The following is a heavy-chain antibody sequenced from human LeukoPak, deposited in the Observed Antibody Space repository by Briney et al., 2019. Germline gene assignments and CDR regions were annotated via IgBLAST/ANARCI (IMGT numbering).Heavy chain of an antibody. CDR3: ARDRGYVSLDV. CDR1: GFTVSSNY. V-gene: IGHV3-53*01. J-gene: IGHJ6*02. D-gene: IGHD3-22*01. Sequence: GGSLGLSCAASGFTVSSNYMSWVRQAPGKGLEWVSVIYSGGSTYYADSVKGRFTISRDNSKNTLYLQMNSLRAEDTAVYYCARDRGYVSLDVWGQGTTVTVSS. CDR2: IYSGGST.